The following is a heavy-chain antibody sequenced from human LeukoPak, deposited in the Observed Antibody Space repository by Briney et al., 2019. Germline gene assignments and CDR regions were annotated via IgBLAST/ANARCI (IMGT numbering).Heavy chain of an antibody. CDR2: MNPNSGNT. J-gene: IGHJ4*02. D-gene: IGHD3-10*01. CDR3: AREEYYGSGSYPDY. Sequence: ASVKVSCKASGYTFTSYDINWVRQATGQGLEWMGWMNPNSGNTGYAQKFQGRVTMTGNTSISTAYMELSSLRSEDTAVYYCAREEYYGSGSYPDYWGQGTLVTVSS. CDR1: GYTFTSYD. V-gene: IGHV1-8*01.